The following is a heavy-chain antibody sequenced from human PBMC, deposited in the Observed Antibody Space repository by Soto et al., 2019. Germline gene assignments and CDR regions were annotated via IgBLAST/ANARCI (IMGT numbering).Heavy chain of an antibody. J-gene: IGHJ6*04. V-gene: IGHV3-13*01. Sequence: EVTLVESGGGLVQPGGSLRLSGAASGFTLSSYDIHWVRQATGEGLAWVSGSGSGGATHYAASVKGRFIISSEDGKISLYLQMNNLRVGDTAVYYCTRKTPPTGMEVWGKGATVTVSS. CDR1: GFTLSSYD. D-gene: IGHD3-9*01. CDR3: TRKTPPTGMEV. CDR2: SGSGGAT.